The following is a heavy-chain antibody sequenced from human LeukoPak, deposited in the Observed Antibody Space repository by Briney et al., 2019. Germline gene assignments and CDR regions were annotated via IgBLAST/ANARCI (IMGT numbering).Heavy chain of an antibody. D-gene: IGHD6-19*01. Sequence: ASVKVSCKASGYTFTSYGISWVRQAPGQGLEWMGIINPSGGSTSYAQKFQGRVTMTGDTSTSTVYMELSSLRSEDTAVYYCAREGSGWYFDYWGQGTLVTVSS. CDR1: GYTFTSYG. CDR3: AREGSGWYFDY. CDR2: INPSGGST. J-gene: IGHJ4*02. V-gene: IGHV1-46*01.